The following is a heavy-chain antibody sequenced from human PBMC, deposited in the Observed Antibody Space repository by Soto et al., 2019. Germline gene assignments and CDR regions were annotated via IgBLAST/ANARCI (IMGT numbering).Heavy chain of an antibody. CDR3: ESMSDAFDS. D-gene: IGHD3-10*02. CDR2: IWYDGSNK. CDR1: GFTFSTYV. Sequence: GGSLRLSCAASGFTFSTYVMHWVRQAPGKGLEWVAVIWYDGSNKYYADSVKGRFTISRDNSKNTLYLQMNSLRAEDTAVYYCESMSDAFDSWGQGTMVTV. J-gene: IGHJ3*02. V-gene: IGHV3-33*01.